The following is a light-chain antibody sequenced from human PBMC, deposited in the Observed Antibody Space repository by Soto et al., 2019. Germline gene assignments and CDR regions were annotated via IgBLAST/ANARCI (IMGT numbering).Light chain of an antibody. J-gene: IGKJ4*01. Sequence: ITITESTDCRAVCLDEMETFECTASQTVLYSNNKNYLAWYQQKPGQPPKLLIYWASTRETGVPDRFSGSGSGTDFTLTTTSLHAEHVAVYYRQQSSSNPFTFGGGTKLDIK. V-gene: IGKV4-1*01. CDR3: QQSSSNPFT. CDR2: WAS. CDR1: QTVLYSNNKNY.